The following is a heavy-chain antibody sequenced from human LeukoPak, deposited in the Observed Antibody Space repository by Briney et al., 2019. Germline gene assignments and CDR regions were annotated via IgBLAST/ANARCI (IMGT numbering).Heavy chain of an antibody. J-gene: IGHJ4*02. D-gene: IGHD3-9*01. CDR2: ISAYNGNT. CDR1: GYTFNSYG. V-gene: IGHV1-18*01. Sequence: ASVKVSCKASGYTFNSYGFSRVRQAPGQGLEWMGWISAYNGNTNYAQKLQGRVTMTTDTSTTTAYMELGSLSSDDTAVYYCAHILTGYYMDYWGQGTLVTVSS. CDR3: AHILTGYYMDY.